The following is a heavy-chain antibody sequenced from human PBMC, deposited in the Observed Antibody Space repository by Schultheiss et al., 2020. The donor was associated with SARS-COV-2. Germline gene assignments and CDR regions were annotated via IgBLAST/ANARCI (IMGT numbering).Heavy chain of an antibody. CDR1: GFTFSSYE. CDR2: ISSSGSTI. J-gene: IGHJ4*02. D-gene: IGHD2-2*01. Sequence: GGSLRLSCAASGFTFSSYEMNWVRQAPGKGLEWVSYISSSGSTIYYADSVKGRFTISRDNAKNSLYLQMNSLRAEDTAVYYCARGGLGVVVPAAPTRAIDYWGQGTLVTVSS. V-gene: IGHV3-48*03. CDR3: ARGGLGVVVPAAPTRAIDY.